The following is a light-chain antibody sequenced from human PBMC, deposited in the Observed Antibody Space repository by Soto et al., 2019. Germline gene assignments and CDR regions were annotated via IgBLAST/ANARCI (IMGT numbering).Light chain of an antibody. V-gene: IGLV2-14*01. CDR3: GSYTSSSTQV. Sequence: QSALTQPASVSGSPGQSITISCTGTSSDVGGYNYVSWYQQHPGKAPKLMIYEVSNRPSGVSNRFSGSKSNNTASLTISGHQAEDEADYYCGSYTSSSTQVFGTGTKGTVL. CDR2: EVS. J-gene: IGLJ1*01. CDR1: SSDVGGYNY.